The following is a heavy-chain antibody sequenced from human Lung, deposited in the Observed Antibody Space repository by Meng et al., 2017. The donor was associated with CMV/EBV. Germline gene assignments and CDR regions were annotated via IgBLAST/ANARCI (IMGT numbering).Heavy chain of an antibody. CDR1: GFTFSDYY. CDR3: ARGHYGMDV. J-gene: IGHJ6*02. CDR2: ISYSADTM. Sequence: SCVASGFTFSDYYMSWIRQAPGKGLEWVSYISYSADTMDYADSVSGRFTISRDNAENSLFLQMNSLTVDDSAIYYCARGHYGMDVWGQGNPVTVSS. V-gene: IGHV3-11*01.